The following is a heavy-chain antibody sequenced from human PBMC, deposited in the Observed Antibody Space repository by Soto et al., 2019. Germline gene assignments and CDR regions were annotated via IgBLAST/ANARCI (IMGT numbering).Heavy chain of an antibody. CDR3: TTGSVEGI. J-gene: IGHJ6*02. D-gene: IGHD2-15*01. CDR1: GFSFNEAW. Sequence: EVQLVESAGGLVKPGGSLRLSCVASGFSFNEAWMNWVRQAPGQGLEWVGRIKTSAGGGATNYAPPVQGRFTISRDDSKNTLYLHMNSLRTEDTAIYYCTTGSVEGIWGQGTTVIVSS. CDR2: IKTSAGGGAT. V-gene: IGHV3-15*07.